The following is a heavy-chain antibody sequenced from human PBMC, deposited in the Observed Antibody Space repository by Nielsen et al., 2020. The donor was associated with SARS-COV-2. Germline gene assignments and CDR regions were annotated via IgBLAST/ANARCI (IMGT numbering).Heavy chain of an antibody. V-gene: IGHV1-46*01. D-gene: IGHD4-17*01. CDR2: INTSDGST. CDR1: GYTFTNYY. Sequence: ASVKVSCKASGYTFTNYYMHWVRPAPGQGLEWMGIINTSDGSTTYAQKFQGRVTMTRDTSTRTVYMELRSLRSEDTAVYYCARDDTVTMYYYSYYGMDVWGQGTTVTVSS. J-gene: IGHJ6*02. CDR3: ARDDTVTMYYYSYYGMDV.